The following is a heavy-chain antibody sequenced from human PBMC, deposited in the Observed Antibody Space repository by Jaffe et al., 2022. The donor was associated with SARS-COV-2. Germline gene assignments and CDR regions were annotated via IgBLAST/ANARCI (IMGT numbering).Heavy chain of an antibody. CDR1: GFTFSSYA. CDR3: AREVEGWFDP. J-gene: IGHJ5*02. V-gene: IGHV3-30-3*01. Sequence: QVQLVESGGGVVQPGRSLRLSCAASGFTFSSYAMHWVRQAPGKGLEWVAVISYDGSNKYYADSVKGRFTISRDNSKNTLYLQMNSLRAEDTAVYYCAREVEGWFDPWGQGTLVTVSS. CDR2: ISYDGSNK.